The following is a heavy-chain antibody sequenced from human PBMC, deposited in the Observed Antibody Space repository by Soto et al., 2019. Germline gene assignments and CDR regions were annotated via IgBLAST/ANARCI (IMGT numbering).Heavy chain of an antibody. J-gene: IGHJ4*02. CDR2: IYSGGST. V-gene: IGHV3-66*01. Sequence: EVQLVESGGGLVQPGGSLRLSCAASGFTVSSNYMSWVRQAPGKGLEWVSVIYSGGSTYYADSVKGRFTISRDNSKNTLYLQMNSLRAEDTAVYYCVRDRDILTGSAYWGQGTLVTVSS. CDR3: VRDRDILTGSAY. CDR1: GFTVSSNY. D-gene: IGHD3-9*01.